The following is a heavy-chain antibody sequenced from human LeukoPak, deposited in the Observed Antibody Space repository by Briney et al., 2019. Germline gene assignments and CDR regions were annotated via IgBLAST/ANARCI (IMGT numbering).Heavy chain of an antibody. Sequence: ASVKVSCKASGYTFTGYYMHWVRQAPGQGLEWMGWINPNSGGTNYAQKFQGRVTMTRDTSISTAYMELSRLRSDDTAVYYCARDYYDSSGYYFSSSDYWGQGTLVTVYS. CDR2: INPNSGGT. J-gene: IGHJ4*02. D-gene: IGHD3-22*01. CDR1: GYTFTGYY. V-gene: IGHV1-2*02. CDR3: ARDYYDSSGYYFSSSDY.